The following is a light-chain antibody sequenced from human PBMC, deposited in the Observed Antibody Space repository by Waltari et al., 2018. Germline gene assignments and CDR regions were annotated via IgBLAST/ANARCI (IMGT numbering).Light chain of an antibody. CDR1: QSISNW. CDR3: QQHNSGIT. CDR2: KVS. Sequence: DIQMTQAPFTLSASVGDRVTITCRASQSISNWLAWYQQKPGKAPKLLIYKVSNLESGVPSRFSGSGSGTEYTLTISSLQPDDFATYYCQQHNSGITFCQGTRLEIK. V-gene: IGKV1-5*03. J-gene: IGKJ5*01.